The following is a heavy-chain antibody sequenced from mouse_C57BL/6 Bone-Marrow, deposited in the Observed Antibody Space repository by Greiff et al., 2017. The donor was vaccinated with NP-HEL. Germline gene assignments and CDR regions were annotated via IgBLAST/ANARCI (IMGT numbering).Heavy chain of an antibody. CDR1: GYTFTSYW. Sequence: QVHVKQPGAELVKPGASVKLSCKASGYTFTSYWMHWVKQRPGQGLEWIGMIHPNSGSTNYNEKFKSKATLTVDKSSSTAYMQLSSLTSEDSAVYYCARAGGYYDYDEGFAYWGQGTLVTVSA. D-gene: IGHD2-4*01. CDR2: IHPNSGST. CDR3: ARAGGYYDYDEGFAY. J-gene: IGHJ3*01. V-gene: IGHV1-64*01.